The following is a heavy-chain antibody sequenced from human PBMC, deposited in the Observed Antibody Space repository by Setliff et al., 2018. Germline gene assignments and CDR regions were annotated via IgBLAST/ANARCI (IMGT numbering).Heavy chain of an antibody. Sequence: GASVKVSCKASGYTFATYGISWVRQAPGQGLEWMGWISPYNGNTNYAQNFQGRVTMTTDTSTSTAYMELRSLRSDDTAMYYCARDLSTTVMTRSWYYFDYWGQGTWVTVSS. CDR3: ARDLSTTVMTRSWYYFDY. J-gene: IGHJ4*02. D-gene: IGHD4-17*01. V-gene: IGHV1-18*01. CDR2: ISPYNGNT. CDR1: GYTFATYG.